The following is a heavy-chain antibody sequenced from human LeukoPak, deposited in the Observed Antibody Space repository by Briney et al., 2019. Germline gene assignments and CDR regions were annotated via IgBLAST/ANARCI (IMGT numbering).Heavy chain of an antibody. Sequence: APVKVSCKASGYTFTGYYMHWVRQAPGQGLEWMGWMNPNSGNTGYAQKFQGRVTITRNTSISTAYMELSSLRSEDTAVYYCARAGASSSWYVQPFDYWGQGTLVTVSS. CDR3: ARAGASSSWYVQPFDY. D-gene: IGHD6-13*01. J-gene: IGHJ4*02. CDR1: GYTFTGYY. V-gene: IGHV1-8*03. CDR2: MNPNSGNT.